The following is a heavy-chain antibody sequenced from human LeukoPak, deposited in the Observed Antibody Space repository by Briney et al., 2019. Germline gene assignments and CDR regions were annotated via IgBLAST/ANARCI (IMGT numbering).Heavy chain of an antibody. J-gene: IGHJ4*02. CDR2: IFYSGST. CDR3: ARAEDGYQIDY. Sequence: PSETLSLTCAVYGGSFSGYYWSWIRQPPGKGLEWIGSIFYSGSTYYNPSLKSRVTILVDTSKNQVSLKLSFVTAADTAVYYCARAEDGYQIDYWGQGALVTVSS. V-gene: IGHV4-34*12. D-gene: IGHD5-24*01. CDR1: GGSFSGYY.